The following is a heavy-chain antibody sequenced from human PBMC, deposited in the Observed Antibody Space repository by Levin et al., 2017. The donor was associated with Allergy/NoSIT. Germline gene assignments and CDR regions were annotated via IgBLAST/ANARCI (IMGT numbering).Heavy chain of an antibody. J-gene: IGHJ4*02. CDR3: ARWTDYDFLTGERYYFAS. D-gene: IGHD3-9*01. V-gene: IGHV4-39*01. CDR1: GGSISSSSYY. Sequence: SETLSLTCTVSGGSISSSSYYWGWIRQPPGKGLEWIGSIYYSGSTYYNPSLNSRVTMSVDTSKYQFSLNPIPVTAADAALYYCARWTDYDFLTGERYYFASWGQGTLVTVSS. CDR2: IYYSGST.